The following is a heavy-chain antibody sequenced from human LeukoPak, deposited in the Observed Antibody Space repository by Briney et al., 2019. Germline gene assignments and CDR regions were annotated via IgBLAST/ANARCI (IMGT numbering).Heavy chain of an antibody. Sequence: KPSEILSLTCTVSGGSISSYYWSWIRQPPGEGLEWIGYIYYSGSTNYNPSLNSRVTISVDTSKNQFSLKLSSVTAADTAVYYCARDRSYPQHYYYYGMDVWGQGTTVTVSS. CDR3: ARDRSYPQHYYYYGMDV. CDR1: GGSISSYY. D-gene: IGHD1-26*01. V-gene: IGHV4-59*01. J-gene: IGHJ6*02. CDR2: IYYSGST.